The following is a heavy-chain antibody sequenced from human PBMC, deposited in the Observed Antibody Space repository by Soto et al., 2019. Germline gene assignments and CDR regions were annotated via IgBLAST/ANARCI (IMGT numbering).Heavy chain of an antibody. CDR1: VDSISKYY. J-gene: IGHJ5*02. V-gene: IGHV4-59*01. CDR2: IHYSGSP. CDR3: ARGSGGLTPEWFDP. D-gene: IGHD3-16*01. Sequence: PSETLCVTCTFSVDSISKYYWSWFRQAPGKGLESIGYIHYSGSPYYNPSLKSRVTISLDTSKKNFSLELKSVTAADTALYYCARGSGGLTPEWFDPWGQGTLVTAPQ.